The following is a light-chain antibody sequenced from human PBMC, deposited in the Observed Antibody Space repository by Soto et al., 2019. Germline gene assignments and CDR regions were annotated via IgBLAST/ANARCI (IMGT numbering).Light chain of an antibody. CDR2: EVS. CDR1: SSDVGGHIW. CDR3: TSNAGSSNLI. V-gene: IGLV2-8*01. J-gene: IGLJ2*01. Sequence: QSALTQPPSASGSPGQSVTISCTGTSSDVGGHIWVSWYQQHPGKAPKVIIYEVSNRPSGVPDRFSGSKSGNTASLTVSGLQAEDEADYYCTSNAGSSNLIFGGGTKVTVL.